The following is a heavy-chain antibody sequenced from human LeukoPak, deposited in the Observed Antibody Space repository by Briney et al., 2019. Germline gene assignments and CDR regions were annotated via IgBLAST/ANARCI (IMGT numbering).Heavy chain of an antibody. D-gene: IGHD2-2*01. CDR3: AKDYRYCTSTSCYGDDAFDI. V-gene: IGHV3-23*01. CDR1: GFTFSSYA. J-gene: IGHJ3*02. Sequence: GGSLRLSCAASGFTFSSYAMTWVRQAPGKGLEWVSAISGSGVSTYYADSVKGRFTISRDNSKNTLYLQMSSLRAEDTAVYYCAKDYRYCTSTSCYGDDAFDIWGQGTMVTVSS. CDR2: ISGSGVST.